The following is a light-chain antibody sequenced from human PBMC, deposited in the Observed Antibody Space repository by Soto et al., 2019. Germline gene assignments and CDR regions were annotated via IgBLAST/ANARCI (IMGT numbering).Light chain of an antibody. CDR1: QSVGSN. CDR3: QQYNNSWT. J-gene: IGKJ1*01. V-gene: IGKV3-15*01. Sequence: EIVMTQSPASLSVSPGERATLSCRASQSVGSNLAWYQQKPGQAPRLLIYGASTRATGIPARFSGSGSGTEFTLTISSLQSEDFAVYYCQQYNNSWTFGQGTKV. CDR2: GAS.